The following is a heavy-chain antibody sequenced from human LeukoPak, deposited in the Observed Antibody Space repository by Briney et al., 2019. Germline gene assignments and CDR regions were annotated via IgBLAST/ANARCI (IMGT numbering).Heavy chain of an antibody. D-gene: IGHD4-23*01. CDR2: INWNGGST. Sequence: GGSLRLSCAASGFTFDDYGMSWVRQAPGKGLEWVSGINWNGGSTGNADSVKGRFTISRDNAKNSPYLQMNSLRAEDTAFYYCARASKFSGNPYYFDYWGQGTLVTVSS. J-gene: IGHJ4*02. CDR3: ARASKFSGNPYYFDY. CDR1: GFTFDDYG. V-gene: IGHV3-20*04.